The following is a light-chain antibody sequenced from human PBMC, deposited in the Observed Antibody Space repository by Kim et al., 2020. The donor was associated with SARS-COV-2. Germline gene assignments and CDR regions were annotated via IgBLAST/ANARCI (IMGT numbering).Light chain of an antibody. CDR2: DVS. CDR3: CSYAGSFTVV. CDR1: RRDVGGYNY. V-gene: IGLV2-11*01. Sequence: GQSVTISCNGTRRDVGGYNYVSWYQQHPGKAPKLMIYDVSKWPSGVPDRFSGSKSGNTASLTISGLQAEDEADYYCCSYAGSFTVVFGGGTQLTVL. J-gene: IGLJ2*01.